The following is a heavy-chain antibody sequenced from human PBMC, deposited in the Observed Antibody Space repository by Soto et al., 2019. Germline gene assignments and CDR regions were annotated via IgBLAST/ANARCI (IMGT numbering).Heavy chain of an antibody. CDR1: GYTLTELS. CDR2: ISADNGNT. Sequence: GASVKVSCKVSGYTLTELSMHWVRQAPGKGLEWMGWISADNGNTNYAQKLQGRVTMTTDTSTSTAYMELRSLRSDDTAVYYCARVRSGWLPEYFQHWGQGTLVTVSS. J-gene: IGHJ1*01. CDR3: ARVRSGWLPEYFQH. V-gene: IGHV1-18*01. D-gene: IGHD6-19*01.